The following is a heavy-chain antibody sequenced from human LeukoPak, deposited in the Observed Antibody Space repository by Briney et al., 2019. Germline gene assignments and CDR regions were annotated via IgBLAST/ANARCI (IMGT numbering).Heavy chain of an antibody. CDR2: IYHSGST. V-gene: IGHV4-30-2*01. CDR3: ARADSSSWYGDYYYYGMDI. CDR1: GGSISSGGYS. J-gene: IGHJ6*02. D-gene: IGHD6-13*01. Sequence: SETLSLTCAVSGGSISSGGYSWSWIRQPPGKGLEWIGYIYHSGSTYYNPSLKSRVTISVDTSKNQFSLKLSSVTAADTAVYYCARADSSSWYGDYYYYGMDIWGQGTTVTVSS.